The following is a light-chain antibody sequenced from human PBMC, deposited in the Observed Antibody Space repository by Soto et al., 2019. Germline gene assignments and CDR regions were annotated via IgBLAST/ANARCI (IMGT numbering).Light chain of an antibody. CDR1: QRVSASY. CDR2: GAS. CDR3: QQYGSSRT. V-gene: IGKV3-20*01. J-gene: IGKJ1*01. Sequence: PGERATLSCRASQRVSASYLGWYQQKPGQAPRLLIYGASSRPTGIPDRFSGSGSGTDFTLTISRLEPEDSAVYYCQQYGSSRTFGQGTKVDIK.